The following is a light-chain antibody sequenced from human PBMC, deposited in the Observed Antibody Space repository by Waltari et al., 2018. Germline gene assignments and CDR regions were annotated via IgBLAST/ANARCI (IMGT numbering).Light chain of an antibody. J-gene: IGKJ5*01. CDR2: DAS. CDR1: QSVSSY. V-gene: IGKV3-11*01. Sequence: EIVLTQSPATLSLSPGESATLSCRASQSVSSYLAWYQQKPGQAPRLLIYDASNRATGIPARFSGSGSGTDFTLTISSLEPEDFAVYYCQQRSSTFGQGTRLEIK. CDR3: QQRSST.